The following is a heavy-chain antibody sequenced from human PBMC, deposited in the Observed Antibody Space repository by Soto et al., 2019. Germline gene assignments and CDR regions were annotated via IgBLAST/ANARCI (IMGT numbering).Heavy chain of an antibody. CDR3: AKDAFVFFGVVSGMDV. V-gene: IGHV3-23*01. J-gene: IGHJ6*02. CDR2: ISGSGGST. Sequence: PGGSLRLSCAASGFTFSSYAMSWVRQAPGKGLEWVSAISGSGGSTYYADSVKGRFTISRDNSKNTLYLQVNSLRAEDTAVYYCAKDAFVFFGVVSGMDVWGQGTTVTVSS. D-gene: IGHD3-3*01. CDR1: GFTFSSYA.